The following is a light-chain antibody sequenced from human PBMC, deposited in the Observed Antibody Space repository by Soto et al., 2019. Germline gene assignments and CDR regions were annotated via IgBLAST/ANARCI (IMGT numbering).Light chain of an antibody. Sequence: EIVLTQSPATLSLSPGEIATLSCRASQSCNSYFAWYQQKPGQAPRLLIYDSSNRATCTPARFSGSGSGTDFTLTISSLEPEDFAVYYCQQRSNWPTFGGGTKVEIK. CDR1: QSCNSY. CDR3: QQRSNWPT. J-gene: IGKJ4*01. CDR2: DSS. V-gene: IGKV3-11*01.